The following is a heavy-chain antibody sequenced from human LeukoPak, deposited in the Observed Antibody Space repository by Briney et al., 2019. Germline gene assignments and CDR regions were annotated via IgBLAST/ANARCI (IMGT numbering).Heavy chain of an antibody. CDR1: GGSISSSSYY. Sequence: SETLSLTCTVSGGSISSSSYYWGWIRQPPGKGLEWIGSIYYSGSTYYNPSLKSRVTISVDTSKNQFSLKLSSVTAADTAVYYCARVRGLGFIVGATLDYWGQGTLVTVSS. V-gene: IGHV4-39*07. CDR2: IYYSGST. CDR3: ARVRGLGFIVGATLDY. D-gene: IGHD1-26*01. J-gene: IGHJ4*02.